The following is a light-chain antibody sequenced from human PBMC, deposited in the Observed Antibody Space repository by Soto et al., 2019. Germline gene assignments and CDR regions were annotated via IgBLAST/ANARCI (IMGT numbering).Light chain of an antibody. CDR2: EVS. V-gene: IGLV2-23*02. CDR3: CSYAGSSTLRV. CDR1: SSDVGSYNL. J-gene: IGLJ1*01. Sequence: QSALTQPASVSGSPGQSITISCTGTSSDVGSYNLVSWYQQHPGKAPKLMIYEVSKRPSGVSNRFSGSKSGNTASLTISGLQAEDEADYYCCSYAGSSTLRVFRTGTKVTV.